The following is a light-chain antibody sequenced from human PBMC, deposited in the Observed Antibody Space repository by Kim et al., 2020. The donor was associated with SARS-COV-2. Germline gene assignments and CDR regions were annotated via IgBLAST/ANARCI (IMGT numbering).Light chain of an antibody. CDR3: QQSYSTPLT. V-gene: IGKV1-39*01. CDR1: QSISSY. J-gene: IGKJ4*01. CDR2: GAS. Sequence: DIQMTQSPSSLSASVGDRVTITCRASQSISSYLNWYQQKPGKAPKLLIYGASSLQSGVPSRFGGSGSGTDFTLTISSLQPEDFATYSCQQSYSTPLTFGGGTKLEI.